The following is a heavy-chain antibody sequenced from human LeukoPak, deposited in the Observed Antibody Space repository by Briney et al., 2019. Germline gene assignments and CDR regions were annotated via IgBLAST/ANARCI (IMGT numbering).Heavy chain of an antibody. J-gene: IGHJ4*02. CDR1: GFTVSSNY. CDR3: AKDRLKSYDSTGDFDY. CDR2: ISGSGGST. V-gene: IGHV3-23*01. Sequence: GGSLRLSCAASGFTVSSNYMTWVRQVPGKGLEWVSAISGSGGSTYYADSVKGRFTISRDNSKNTLYLQMNSLRAEDTAVYYCAKDRLKSYDSTGDFDYWGQGTLVTVSS. D-gene: IGHD3-22*01.